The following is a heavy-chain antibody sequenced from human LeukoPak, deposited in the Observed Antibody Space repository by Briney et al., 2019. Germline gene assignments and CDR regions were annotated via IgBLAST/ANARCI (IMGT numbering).Heavy chain of an antibody. Sequence: SETLSLTCTVSGGSISSYYWSWIRQPPGKGLEWIGYIYYSGTTNYNPSLKSRVIISVDTSKNQFSLKLSSVTAADTAVYYCARAAYSGSYHSDYWGQGTLVTVSS. CDR2: IYYSGTT. V-gene: IGHV4-59*01. J-gene: IGHJ4*02. D-gene: IGHD1-26*01. CDR3: ARAAYSGSYHSDY. CDR1: GGSISSYY.